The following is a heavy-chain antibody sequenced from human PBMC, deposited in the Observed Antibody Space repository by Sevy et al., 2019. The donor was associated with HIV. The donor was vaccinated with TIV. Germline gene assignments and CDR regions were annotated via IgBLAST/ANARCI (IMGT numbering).Heavy chain of an antibody. J-gene: IGHJ4*02. D-gene: IGHD2-2*01. CDR2: ISAYNGNT. CDR3: VPEPYCSSTSCPPSY. Sequence: ASVKVSCKASGYTFTSYGISWVRQAPGQGLEWMGWISAYNGNTNYAQKLQGRVTMTTDTSTNTAYMELRSLRSDDTAVYYCVPEPYCSSTSCPPSYWGQGTLVTVSS. CDR1: GYTFTSYG. V-gene: IGHV1-18*01.